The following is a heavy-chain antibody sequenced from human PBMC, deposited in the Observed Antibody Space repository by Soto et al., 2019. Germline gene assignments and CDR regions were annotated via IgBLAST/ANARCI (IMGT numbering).Heavy chain of an antibody. V-gene: IGHV4-34*01. D-gene: IGHD2-2*01. J-gene: IGHJ3*02. Sequence: WTWIRQTPGKGLEWIGEINHSGGTNYNPSLKSRVSISADTSKKQFSLNLTSVTAADTAVYYCARGECSSNYCFTRWALDIWGQGTVVTVSS. CDR2: INHSGGT. CDR3: ARGECSSNYCFTRWALDI.